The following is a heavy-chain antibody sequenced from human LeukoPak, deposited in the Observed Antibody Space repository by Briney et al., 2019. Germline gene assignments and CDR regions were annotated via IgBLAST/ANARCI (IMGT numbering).Heavy chain of an antibody. CDR3: ARDSSYYYDSSGYGLGD. CDR2: ISGRGDRT. D-gene: IGHD3-22*01. V-gene: IGHV3-23*01. J-gene: IGHJ4*02. Sequence: GGSLRLSCAVSGFTFSSSGMGWVRQAPGKGLEWISSISGRGDRTYFADSVKGRFTISRDNAKNSLYLQMNSLRAEDTAVYYCARDSSYYYDSSGYGLGDWGQGTLVTVSS. CDR1: GFTFSSSG.